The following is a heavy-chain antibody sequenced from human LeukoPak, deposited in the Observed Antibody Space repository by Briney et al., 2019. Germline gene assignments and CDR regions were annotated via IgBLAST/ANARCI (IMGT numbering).Heavy chain of an antibody. J-gene: IGHJ4*02. V-gene: IGHV4-59*01. CDR2: IYYSGTT. D-gene: IGHD3-10*01. CDR1: GGSISSYY. Sequence: SETLSLTCTVSGGSISSYYWSWIRQPPGKGLEWIGYIYYSGTTNYNPPLKSRVTISVDTSKNQFSLKLSSVTAADTAVYYCARVTNYYGSGSYYYYFDYWGQGTLVTVSS. CDR3: ARVTNYYGSGSYYYYFDY.